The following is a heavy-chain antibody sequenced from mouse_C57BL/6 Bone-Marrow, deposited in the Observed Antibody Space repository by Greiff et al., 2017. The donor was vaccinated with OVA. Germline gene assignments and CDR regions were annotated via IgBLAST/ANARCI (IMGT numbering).Heavy chain of an antibody. V-gene: IGHV3-6*01. CDR2: ISYDGSN. D-gene: IGHD1-1*01. CDR1: GYSITSGYY. J-gene: IGHJ3*01. Sequence: EVQLVESGPGLVKPSQSLSLTCSVTGYSITSGYYWNWIRQFPGNKLEWMGYISYDGSNNYNPSLKNRISITRDTSKNQFFLKLNSVTTEDTATYYCARDGHYYGSAYWGQGTLGTVSA. CDR3: ARDGHYYGSAY.